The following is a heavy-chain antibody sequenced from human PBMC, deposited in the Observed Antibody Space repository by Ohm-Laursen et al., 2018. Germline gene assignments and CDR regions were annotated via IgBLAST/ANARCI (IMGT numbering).Heavy chain of an antibody. D-gene: IGHD6-6*01. CDR2: INHSGST. J-gene: IGHJ6*02. CDR3: ARCGRIAARQRGYYGMDV. V-gene: IGHV4-34*01. Sequence: TLSLTCVVYGGSFRGYYWSWIRQPPGKGLEWIGEINHSGSTNYNPSLKSRVTISVDTSKNQFSLKLSSVTAADTAVYYCARCGRIAARQRGYYGMDVWGQGTTVTVSS. CDR1: GGSFRGYY.